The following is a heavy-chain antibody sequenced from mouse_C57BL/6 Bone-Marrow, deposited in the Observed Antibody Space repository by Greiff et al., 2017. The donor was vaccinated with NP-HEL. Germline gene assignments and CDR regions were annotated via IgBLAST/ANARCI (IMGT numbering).Heavy chain of an antibody. Sequence: QLQQSGAELVRPGASVKLSCTASGFNIKDVHMHRVKQRPEQGLEWIGWIDSENGDTEYASKFQGKAPITADTSSTTAYLQISSLTSEDTAVYYCTRIWPIYDGSSYWGQGTLVTVSA. V-gene: IGHV14-4*01. CDR3: TRIWPIYDGSSY. J-gene: IGHJ3*01. CDR2: IDSENGDT. CDR1: GFNIKDVH. D-gene: IGHD2-3*01.